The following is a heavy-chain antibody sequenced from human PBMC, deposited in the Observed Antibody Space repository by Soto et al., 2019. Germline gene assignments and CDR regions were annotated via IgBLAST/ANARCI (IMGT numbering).Heavy chain of an antibody. J-gene: IGHJ4*02. D-gene: IGHD3-22*01. CDR1: GYSLTSYW. CDR2: IDPSDSYT. V-gene: IGHV5-10-1*01. Sequence: GESLKISCKGSGYSLTSYWISWVRQMPGKGLEWMGRIDPSDSYTNYSPSFQGHVTISADKSISTAYLQWSSLKASDTAMYYCARHEDYYDSSGYSNPYFDYWGQGTLVTVSS. CDR3: ARHEDYYDSSGYSNPYFDY.